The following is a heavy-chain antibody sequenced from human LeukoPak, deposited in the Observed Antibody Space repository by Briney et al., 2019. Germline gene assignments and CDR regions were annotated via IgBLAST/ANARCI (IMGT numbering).Heavy chain of an antibody. Sequence: GGSLRLSCAASGFTVSSNYMSWVRQAPGKGLEWVSAISGSGGSTYYADSVKGRFTISRDNSKNTLYLQMNSLRAEDTAVYYCAKDGTMVRGVMFYWGQGTLVTVSS. CDR2: ISGSGGST. J-gene: IGHJ4*02. D-gene: IGHD3-10*01. V-gene: IGHV3-23*01. CDR1: GFTVSSNY. CDR3: AKDGTMVRGVMFY.